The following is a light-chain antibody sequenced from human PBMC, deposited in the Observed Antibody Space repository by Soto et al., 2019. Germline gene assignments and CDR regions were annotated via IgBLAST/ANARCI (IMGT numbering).Light chain of an antibody. J-gene: IGKJ2*01. CDR2: LGS. CDR1: QSRLHSNSYNY. CDR3: LQALQTLYT. V-gene: IGKV2-28*01. Sequence: DVVMTPSPLSLSVTPGEPASISCRSSQSRLHSNSYNYLDWYLQKPGQSPQLRIYLGSNRASGVHDRFSGSGSRTDFTLKISRVEAEDVVVYYCLQALQTLYTFGQGTKREIE.